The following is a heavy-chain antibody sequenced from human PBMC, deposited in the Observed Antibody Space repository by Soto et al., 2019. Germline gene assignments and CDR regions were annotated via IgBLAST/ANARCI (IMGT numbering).Heavy chain of an antibody. CDR2: ISYDGSNK. Sequence: FLRLSCAASGFTFSSYAIHWVRQAPGKGLEWVAVISYDGSNKYYADSVKGRFTISRDNSKNTLYLQMNSLRAEDTAVYYCARAINMVRGTWFDTWGQGTLVTVSS. J-gene: IGHJ5*02. D-gene: IGHD3-10*01. V-gene: IGHV3-30-3*01. CDR1: GFTFSSYA. CDR3: ARAINMVRGTWFDT.